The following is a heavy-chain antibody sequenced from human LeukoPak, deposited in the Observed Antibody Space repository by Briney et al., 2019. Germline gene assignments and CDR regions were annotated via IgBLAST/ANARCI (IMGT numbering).Heavy chain of an antibody. D-gene: IGHD6-19*01. CDR1: GFSFSDYD. V-gene: IGHV3-13*01. J-gene: IGHJ4*02. Sequence: PGGSLRLSCAASGFSFSDYDMHWVRQPTGKGLEWVSAIDTFSGTYYPGSVKGRFTISRDNSKNTLYLQMNSLRAEDTAVYYCARELISVAGTDYWGQGTLVTVSS. CDR2: IDTFSGT. CDR3: ARELISVAGTDY.